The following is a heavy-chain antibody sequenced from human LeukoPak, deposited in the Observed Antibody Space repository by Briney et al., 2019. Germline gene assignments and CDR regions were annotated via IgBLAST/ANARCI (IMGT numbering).Heavy chain of an antibody. CDR3: AGGGEAARSLDY. J-gene: IGHJ4*02. CDR1: GVTSNY. CDR2: IYNGGTT. D-gene: IGHD3-16*01. Sequence: GGSLRLSCAASGVTSNYMTWVRQARGKGLEWVSVIYNGGTTYYADSVKGRFTISRDNSKSTLFLYLQMDSLRTDDTAVYYCAGGGEAARSLDYWGQGTLVTASS. V-gene: IGHV3-66*02.